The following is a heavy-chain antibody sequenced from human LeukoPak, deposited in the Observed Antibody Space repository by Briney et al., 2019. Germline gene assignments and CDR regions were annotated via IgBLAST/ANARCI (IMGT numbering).Heavy chain of an antibody. D-gene: IGHD5-24*01. J-gene: IGHJ4*02. CDR3: ASASGMATIPLDY. CDR2: IVVGSGNT. V-gene: IGHV1-58*02. CDR1: GFTFTSSA. Sequence: GASVKVSCKASGFTFTSSAMQWVRQARGQRLEWIGWIVVGSGNTSYAQKFQGRVTMTRDTSTSTVYMELSSLRSEDTAVYYCASASGMATIPLDYWGQGTLVTVSS.